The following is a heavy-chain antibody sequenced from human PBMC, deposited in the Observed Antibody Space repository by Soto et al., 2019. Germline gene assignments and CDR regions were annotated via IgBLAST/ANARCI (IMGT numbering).Heavy chain of an antibody. Sequence: KPSETLSLTCAVYGGSFSGYYWSWIRQPPGKGLEWIGEINHSGSTNYNPSLKSRVTISVDTSKNQFSLKLSSVTAADTAVYYCAREHYDFWSGYPQPMDVWGQGTTVTVSS. J-gene: IGHJ6*02. V-gene: IGHV4-34*01. CDR1: GGSFSGYY. CDR3: AREHYDFWSGYPQPMDV. CDR2: INHSGST. D-gene: IGHD3-3*01.